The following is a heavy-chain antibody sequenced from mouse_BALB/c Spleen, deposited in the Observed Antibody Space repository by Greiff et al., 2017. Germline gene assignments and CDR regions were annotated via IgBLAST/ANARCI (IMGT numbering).Heavy chain of an antibody. Sequence: EVMLVESGPGLVKPSQSLSLTCTVTSYSITSDYAWNWIRQFPGNKLEWMGYISYSGSTSYNPSLKSRISITRDTSKNQFFLQLNSVTTEDTATYYCARTGYYDYLYYFDYWGQGTTLTVSS. CDR3: ARTGYYDYLYYFDY. J-gene: IGHJ2*01. CDR2: ISYSGST. D-gene: IGHD2-4*01. V-gene: IGHV3-2*02. CDR1: SYSITSDYA.